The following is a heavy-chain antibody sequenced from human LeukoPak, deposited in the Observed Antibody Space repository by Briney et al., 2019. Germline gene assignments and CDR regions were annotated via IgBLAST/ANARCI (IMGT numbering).Heavy chain of an antibody. Sequence: ASVKVSCKASGYTFTGYYMHWVRQAPGQGLEWMGWINPNSGGTNYAQKFQGRVTMTRDTSISTAYMELSRLRSDDTAVYYCARTRVVATNSPYYYYYYMDVWGKGTTVTISS. V-gene: IGHV1-2*02. CDR1: GYTFTGYY. J-gene: IGHJ6*03. CDR3: ARTRVVATNSPYYYYYYMDV. D-gene: IGHD5-12*01. CDR2: INPNSGGT.